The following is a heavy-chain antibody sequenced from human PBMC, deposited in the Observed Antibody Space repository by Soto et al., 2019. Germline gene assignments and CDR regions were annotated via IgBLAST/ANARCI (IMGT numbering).Heavy chain of an antibody. J-gene: IGHJ4*02. CDR1: GGRFGKSA. CDR2: FIPVYRTL. V-gene: IGHV1-69*13. Sequence: GDSVKVSFKASGGRFGKSAINLVRQTPGQGLEWLGGFIPVYRTLNYSQKFQGRVTITADESTGTAYMTLSSLASYDTAVYYCATGVIWIGYFTVDSWGQGTRVTVSS. D-gene: IGHD3-3*01. CDR3: ATGVIWIGYFTVDS.